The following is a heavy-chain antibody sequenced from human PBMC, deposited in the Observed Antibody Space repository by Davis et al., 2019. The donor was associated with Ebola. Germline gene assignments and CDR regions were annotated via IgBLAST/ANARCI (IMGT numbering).Heavy chain of an antibody. CDR3: ARHLSSSWYIY. J-gene: IGHJ4*02. V-gene: IGHV4-4*02. CDR1: GGSISSSNW. CDR2: IYYSGST. D-gene: IGHD6-13*01. Sequence: SETLSLTCAVSGGSISSSNWWSWVRQPPGKGLEWIGSIYYSGSTYYNPSLKSRVTISVDTSKNQFSLKLSSVTAADTAVYYCARHLSSSWYIYWGQGTLVTVSS.